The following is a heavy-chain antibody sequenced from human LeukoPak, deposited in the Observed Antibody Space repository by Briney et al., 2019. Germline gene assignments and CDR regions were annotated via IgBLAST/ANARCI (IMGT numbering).Heavy chain of an antibody. CDR2: IRYDGSNK. J-gene: IGHJ4*02. Sequence: PGGSLRLSCAASGFTFSSYGMHWVRQAPGKGLEWVAFIRYDGSNKYYADSVKGRFTISRDNSKNTLNLQMNSLRAEDTAVYYCAKVVDYYDSLDYFDYWGQGTLVTVSS. V-gene: IGHV3-30*02. D-gene: IGHD3-22*01. CDR1: GFTFSSYG. CDR3: AKVVDYYDSLDYFDY.